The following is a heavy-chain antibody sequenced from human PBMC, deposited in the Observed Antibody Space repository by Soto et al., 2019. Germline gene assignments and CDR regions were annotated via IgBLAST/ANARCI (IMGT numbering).Heavy chain of an antibody. CDR2: IYYIGST. Sequence: PXATLSLTCTVSGGSVISTSYYWSWIRQPPGKGPEWIGYIYYIGSTRYNPSLKSRVTMSVDTSKNQFSLKLSSVTAADTAVYYCARTGFCSGGACYPNWFDPWGQGTLVTVSS. D-gene: IGHD2-15*01. V-gene: IGHV4-61*01. CDR3: ARTGFCSGGACYPNWFDP. J-gene: IGHJ5*02. CDR1: GGSVISTSYY.